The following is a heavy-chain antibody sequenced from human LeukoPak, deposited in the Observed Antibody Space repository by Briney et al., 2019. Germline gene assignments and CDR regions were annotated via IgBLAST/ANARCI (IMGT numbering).Heavy chain of an antibody. D-gene: IGHD3-10*01. V-gene: IGHV1-3*01. Sequence: ASVKVSCKASGYTFTRYAMHWVRQAPGQRLEWMGWIDAGNGNTKYSQKFQGRVTITRDTSASTAYMELSSLRSEDTAVYYCARGGERLWFVDPPPRYFDYWGQGTLVTVSS. J-gene: IGHJ4*02. CDR1: GYTFTRYA. CDR2: IDAGNGNT. CDR3: ARGGERLWFVDPPPRYFDY.